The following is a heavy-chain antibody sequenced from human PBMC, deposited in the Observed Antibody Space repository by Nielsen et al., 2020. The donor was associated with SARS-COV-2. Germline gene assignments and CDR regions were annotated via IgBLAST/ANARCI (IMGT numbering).Heavy chain of an antibody. D-gene: IGHD6-19*01. J-gene: IGHJ4*02. CDR2: IWYDGSNK. V-gene: IGHV3-33*08. CDR3: ARGAAVAGLDY. Sequence: GESLKISCAASGFTFSSYGMHWVRQAPGKGLEWVAVIWYDGSNKYYADSVKVRFTISRDNSKNTLYLQMNSLRAEDTAVYYCARGAAVAGLDYWGQGTLVTVSS. CDR1: GFTFSSYG.